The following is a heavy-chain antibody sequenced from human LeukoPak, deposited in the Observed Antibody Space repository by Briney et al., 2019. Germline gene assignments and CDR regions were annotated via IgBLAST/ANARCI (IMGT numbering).Heavy chain of an antibody. Sequence: GGSLRLSCAASGFTFSSYSINWVRQAPGKGLEWVSSISSSSSYIYYADSVKGRFTISRDNSKNTLYLQMNSLRAEDTAVYYCAKDYDSSGYYYPDDAFDIWGQGTMVTVSS. CDR1: GFTFSSYS. D-gene: IGHD3-22*01. CDR3: AKDYDSSGYYYPDDAFDI. J-gene: IGHJ3*02. CDR2: ISSSSSYI. V-gene: IGHV3-21*01.